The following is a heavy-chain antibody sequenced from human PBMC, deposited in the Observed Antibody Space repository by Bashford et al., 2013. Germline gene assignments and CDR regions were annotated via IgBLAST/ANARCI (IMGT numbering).Heavy chain of an antibody. D-gene: IGHD6-19*01. Sequence: VRQAPGKGLEWVSYINSRSSTIRYADSVKGRFTISRDNAKNSVFLQMNSLRDEDTAVYYCAGGAGAWGPGTLVTVSS. CDR2: INSRSSTI. J-gene: IGHJ5*02. V-gene: IGHV3-48*02. CDR3: AGGAGA.